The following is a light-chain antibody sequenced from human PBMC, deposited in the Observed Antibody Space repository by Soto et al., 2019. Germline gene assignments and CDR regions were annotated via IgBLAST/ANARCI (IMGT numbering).Light chain of an antibody. CDR3: QQYGTSPWT. J-gene: IGKJ1*01. CDR2: GAS. CDR1: QSVSSNY. V-gene: IGKV3-20*01. Sequence: EIVLTQSPGTLALSPGERATLSCRASQSVSSNYLAWYQHKPGQPPRLLIYGASSRATGIPYRFSGSGSGTDFTLTISRLEPEDFTVYFCQQYGTSPWTFGQGTKVEI.